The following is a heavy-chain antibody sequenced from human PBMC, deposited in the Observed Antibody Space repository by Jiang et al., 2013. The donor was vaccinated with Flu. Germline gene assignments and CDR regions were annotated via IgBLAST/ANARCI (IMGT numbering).Heavy chain of an antibody. V-gene: IGHV2-70*04. D-gene: IGHD5-12*01. CDR3: ARSDPKSSGYYVGYFDY. Sequence: GMRVSWIRRSPGKALEWLARTDWDDDKFYSASLRTRLTISKDASKNQVVLTMTNMDPVDTATYYCARSDPKSSGYYVGYFDYWGRREPWSPSPQ. J-gene: IGHJ4*01. CDR2: TDWDDDK. CDR1: GMR.